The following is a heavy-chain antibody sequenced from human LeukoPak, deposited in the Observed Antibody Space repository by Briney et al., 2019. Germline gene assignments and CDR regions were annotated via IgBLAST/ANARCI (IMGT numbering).Heavy chain of an antibody. CDR1: GGSINNYY. CDR2: MHYSGSS. D-gene: IGHD1-26*01. Sequence: PSETLSLTCTVSGGSINNYYWSWLRQPPGKGLEWIGYMHYSGSSKYNPSLKSRVTISVDTSKNQFSLKLSSVTAADTAVYYCARHGGVSGSSGHFDYWGQGMLVTVSS. V-gene: IGHV4-59*08. J-gene: IGHJ4*02. CDR3: ARHGGVSGSSGHFDY.